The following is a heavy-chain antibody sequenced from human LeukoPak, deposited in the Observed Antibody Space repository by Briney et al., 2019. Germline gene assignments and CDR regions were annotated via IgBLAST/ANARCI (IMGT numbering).Heavy chain of an antibody. CDR2: ISGSGDST. J-gene: IGHJ4*02. D-gene: IGHD3-3*01. CDR1: GLTFSSFA. V-gene: IGHV3-23*01. Sequence: GGSLRLSCAASGLTFSSFAMSWVRQAPGKGLEWVSTISGSGDSTYYADSVKGRFTISRDNSKNTLYLQMNSLRAEDTAVYYCATPRGDDFWSGFYFDYWGQGTLVTVSS. CDR3: ATPRGDDFWSGFYFDY.